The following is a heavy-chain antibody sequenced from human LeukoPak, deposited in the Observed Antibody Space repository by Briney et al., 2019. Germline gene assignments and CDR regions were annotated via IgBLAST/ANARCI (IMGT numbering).Heavy chain of an antibody. Sequence: GGSLGLSCAASGFTFSSYAMHWVRQAPGKGLEWVAVISYDGSNKYYADSVKGRFTISRDNSKNTLYLQMNSLRAEDTAVYYCARAGSRGYSYGYGYYYYYGMDVWGQGTTVTVSS. D-gene: IGHD5-18*01. CDR3: ARAGSRGYSYGYGYYYYYGMDV. CDR1: GFTFSSYA. V-gene: IGHV3-30-3*01. J-gene: IGHJ6*02. CDR2: ISYDGSNK.